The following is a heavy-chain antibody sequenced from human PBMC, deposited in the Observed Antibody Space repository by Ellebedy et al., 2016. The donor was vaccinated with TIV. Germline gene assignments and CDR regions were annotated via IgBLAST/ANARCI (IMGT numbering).Heavy chain of an antibody. J-gene: IGHJ5*02. V-gene: IGHV5-51*01. CDR3: VHHLGSYDAGPIDP. D-gene: IGHD3-16*01. Sequence: GESLKISCKASGYSFPHYWIGWVRQMPGKGLEWMGIIYPCYSDTKYSPSFRSHVTISADKSIETAYLQWSSLRASDTAVYYCVHHLGSYDAGPIDPWGQGTLVTVSS. CDR1: GYSFPHYW. CDR2: IYPCYSDT.